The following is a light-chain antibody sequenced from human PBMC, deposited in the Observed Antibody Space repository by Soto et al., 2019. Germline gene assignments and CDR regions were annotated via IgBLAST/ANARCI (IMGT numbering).Light chain of an antibody. CDR3: ASFTTANTWL. V-gene: IGLV2-14*01. CDR2: EVN. CDR1: SSDVGAYNY. Sequence: QSVLAQPASVSESPGQSITISCTGTSSDVGAYNYVSWFQQYPGKAPRLTIFEVNKRPSGISGRFSGSTSGTTASLTISGLQTEDEADYYCASFTTANTWLFGGGTKLTVL. J-gene: IGLJ2*01.